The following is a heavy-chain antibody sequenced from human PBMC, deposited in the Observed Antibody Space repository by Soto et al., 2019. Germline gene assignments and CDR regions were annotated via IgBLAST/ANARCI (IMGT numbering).Heavy chain of an antibody. Sequence: EVQLVESGGGLVKPGGSLRLSCAASGFTFSSYSMNWVRQAPGKGLEWVSSISSSSSDIYYADSVKGRFTISRDNAKNSLYLQINSQRAADTAVYYCARDPPKDSSSWYRGGYLGQGTLVTVSS. V-gene: IGHV3-21*01. CDR3: ARDPPKDSSSWYRGGY. CDR1: GFTFSSYS. CDR2: ISSSSSDI. D-gene: IGHD6-13*01. J-gene: IGHJ4*02.